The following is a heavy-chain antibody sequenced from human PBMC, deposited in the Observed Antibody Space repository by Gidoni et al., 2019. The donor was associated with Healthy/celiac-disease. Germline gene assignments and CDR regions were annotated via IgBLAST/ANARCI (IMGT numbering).Heavy chain of an antibody. CDR1: GGAFGGSY. Sequence: QVQLQQWGAGLLKPSETLSLTCAVYGGAFGGSYWSWIRQPPGKGLEWIGEINHSGSTNYNPSLKSRVTISIDTSKNQFSLKLSSVTAADTAVYYCARGIVVVVAASNYYYYMDVWGKGTTVTVSS. V-gene: IGHV4-34*01. J-gene: IGHJ6*03. D-gene: IGHD2-15*01. CDR3: ARGIVVVVAASNYYYYMDV. CDR2: INHSGST.